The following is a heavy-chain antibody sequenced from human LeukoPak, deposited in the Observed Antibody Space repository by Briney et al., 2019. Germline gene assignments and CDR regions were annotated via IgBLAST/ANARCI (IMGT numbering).Heavy chain of an antibody. CDR1: GGSISSGSYY. CDR2: IYTSGST. V-gene: IGHV4-61*02. D-gene: IGHD1-26*01. J-gene: IGHJ4*02. Sequence: SETLSLTCTVSGGSISSGSYYWSWIRQPAGKGLEWIGRIYTSGSTNYNPSLKSRVTISVDTSKNQFSLKLSSVTAADTAVYYCARVVATDSGDHFDYWGQGTLVTVSS. CDR3: ARVVATDSGDHFDY.